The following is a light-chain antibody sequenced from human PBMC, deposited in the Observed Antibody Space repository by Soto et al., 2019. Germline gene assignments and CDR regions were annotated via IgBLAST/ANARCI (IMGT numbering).Light chain of an antibody. V-gene: IGKV1-5*01. CDR2: DAS. J-gene: IGKJ1*01. CDR3: QQYNSYPWT. Sequence: DVQMTQSHSTLSASVVARVTITCRASQSISSWLAWYQQKPGKAPKLLIYDASSLESGVPSRFSGSGSGTEFTLTITSLQPDDFATYYCQQYNSYPWTFGQGTKVDIK. CDR1: QSISSW.